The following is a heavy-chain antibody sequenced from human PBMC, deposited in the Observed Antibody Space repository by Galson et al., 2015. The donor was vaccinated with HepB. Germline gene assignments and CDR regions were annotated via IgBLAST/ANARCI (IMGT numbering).Heavy chain of an antibody. D-gene: IGHD5-24*01. CDR3: ARGAEMATTFPDY. V-gene: IGHV3-21*01. J-gene: IGHJ4*02. Sequence: SLRLSCAASGFTFSSYSMNWVRQAPGKGLEWVSSISSSSSYIYYADSVKGRFTISRDNAKNSLYLQMNSLRAEDTAVYYCARGAEMATTFPDYWGQGTLVTVSS. CDR1: GFTFSSYS. CDR2: ISSSSSYI.